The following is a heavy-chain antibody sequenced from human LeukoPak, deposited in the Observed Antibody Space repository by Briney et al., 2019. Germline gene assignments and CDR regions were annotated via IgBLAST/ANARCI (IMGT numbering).Heavy chain of an antibody. Sequence: SETLSLTCAVYGGSFSGYYWSWIRQPPGKGLEWIGEINHSGSTNYNPSLKSRVTISVDTSKNQFSLKLSSVTAADTAVYYCARDRYDILTGHTLDVWGQGTTVTVSS. CDR1: GGSFSGYY. CDR2: INHSGST. CDR3: ARDRYDILTGHTLDV. D-gene: IGHD3-9*01. J-gene: IGHJ6*02. V-gene: IGHV4-34*01.